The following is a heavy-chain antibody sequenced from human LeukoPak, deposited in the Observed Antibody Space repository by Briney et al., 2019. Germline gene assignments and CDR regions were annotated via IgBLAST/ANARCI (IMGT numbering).Heavy chain of an antibody. CDR2: INHSGST. CDR3: ARSWGYYYDSSGYYLNYYGMDV. CDR1: GGSFSGYY. Sequence: SETLSLTCAVYGGSFSGYYWSWIRQPPGKGLEWIGEINHSGSTNYNPSLKSRVTISVDTSKNQFSLKLSSMTAADTAVYYCARSWGYYYDSSGYYLNYYGMDVWGQGTTVTVSS. V-gene: IGHV4-34*01. D-gene: IGHD3-22*01. J-gene: IGHJ6*02.